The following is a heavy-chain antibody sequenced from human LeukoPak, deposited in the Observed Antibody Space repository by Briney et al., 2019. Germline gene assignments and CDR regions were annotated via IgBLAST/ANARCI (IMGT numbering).Heavy chain of an antibody. CDR3: ARGIRRSPNARANMVRGVPYYFDY. J-gene: IGHJ4*02. D-gene: IGHD3-10*01. CDR2: IYHSGST. Sequence: PSQTLSLTCAVSGGSISSGGYSWSWIRQPPGKGLEWIGYIYHSGSTYYNPSLKSRVTISVDRSKNQFSLKLSSVTAADTAVYYCARGIRRSPNARANMVRGVPYYFDYWGQGTLVTVFS. CDR1: GGSISSGGYS. V-gene: IGHV4-30-2*01.